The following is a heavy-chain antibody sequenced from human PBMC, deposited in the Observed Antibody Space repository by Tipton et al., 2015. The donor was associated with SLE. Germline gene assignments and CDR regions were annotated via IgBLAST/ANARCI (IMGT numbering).Heavy chain of an antibody. Sequence: TLSLTCTVSGGSISSGGYYWTWIRQLPGKGLEWIGDIYYSGNTYYNPSLGSRLTRSVDTSKDQFSLRLTSVTAADTAVHYCARATDWNLSPDVWGKGTTVTVSS. V-gene: IGHV4-31*03. CDR1: GGSISSGGYY. CDR2: IYYSGNT. J-gene: IGHJ6*04. D-gene: IGHD1-7*01. CDR3: ARATDWNLSPDV.